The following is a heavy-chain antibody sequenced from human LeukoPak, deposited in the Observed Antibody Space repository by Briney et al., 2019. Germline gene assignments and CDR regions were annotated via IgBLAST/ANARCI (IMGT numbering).Heavy chain of an antibody. D-gene: IGHD2-15*01. V-gene: IGHV3-7*01. CDR1: GFTFSSYW. Sequence: GGSLRLSCAASGFTFSSYWMSWVRQAPGKGLEWVASIKQDGSEKYYVDSVKGRFTISRDNAKNSLYLQMNSLRAEDTAVYYCARDHTFGRYCSGGSCYSRLSDPPYYFDYWGQGTLVTVSS. CDR3: ARDHTFGRYCSGGSCYSRLSDPPYYFDY. CDR2: IKQDGSEK. J-gene: IGHJ4*02.